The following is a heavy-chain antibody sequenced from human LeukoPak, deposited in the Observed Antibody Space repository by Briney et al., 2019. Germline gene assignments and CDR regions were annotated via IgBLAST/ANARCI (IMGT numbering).Heavy chain of an antibody. CDR1: GGSVSSGSYY. J-gene: IGHJ4*02. CDR3: ASGDNDPLFDY. CDR2: IYYSGST. V-gene: IGHV4-61*01. Sequence: SETLSLTCTVSGGSVSSGSYYWSWIRQPPGKGLEWIGYIYYSGSTNYNPSLKSRVTISVDTSKNQFSLKLSSVTAADTAVYYCASGDNDPLFDYWGQGALVTVSS. D-gene: IGHD1-1*01.